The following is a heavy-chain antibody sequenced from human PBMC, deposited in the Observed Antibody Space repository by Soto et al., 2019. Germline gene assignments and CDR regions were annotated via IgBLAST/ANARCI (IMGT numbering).Heavy chain of an antibody. Sequence: SDTLSLTCTVSGGSVSSNDYSWGWIRQSPGKGLEWIGTIYSSEDTNYNPSLQSRVTISVDTSKNQFSLRLSSVTAADTAVYYCARGRVLGGTYIDYWGQGTLVTVSS. CDR2: IYSSEDT. CDR1: GGSVSSNDYS. V-gene: IGHV4-39*01. D-gene: IGHD2-15*01. J-gene: IGHJ4*02. CDR3: ARGRVLGGTYIDY.